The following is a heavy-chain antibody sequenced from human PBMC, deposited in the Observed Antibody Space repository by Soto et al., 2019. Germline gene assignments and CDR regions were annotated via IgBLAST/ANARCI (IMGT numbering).Heavy chain of an antibody. V-gene: IGHV1-2*04. Sequence: QVQLVQSGAEVKKPGASVKVSCKASGYTFTGYYMHWVRQAPGQGLEWMGWINPNSGGTNYAQKFQSWVTMTRDTSISTAYMELSRLRSDDTAVYYCARGRDIVVVVAAPAYYFDYWGQGTLVTVSS. J-gene: IGHJ4*02. CDR3: ARGRDIVVVVAAPAYYFDY. CDR2: INPNSGGT. D-gene: IGHD2-15*01. CDR1: GYTFTGYY.